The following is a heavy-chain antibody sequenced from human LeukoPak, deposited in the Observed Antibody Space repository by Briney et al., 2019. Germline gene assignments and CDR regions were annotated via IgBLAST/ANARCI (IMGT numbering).Heavy chain of an antibody. Sequence: PSETLSLTCTVSGGSISNYYWSWIRQPPGKGPEWIGYIYYSGSTNYNPSLKSRVTISVDTSKNQFSLKLRSVTAADTAVYYCARDQEVLWFGDLLRWFDPWGQGTLVTVSS. J-gene: IGHJ5*02. CDR3: ARDQEVLWFGDLLRWFDP. CDR2: IYYSGST. CDR1: GGSISNYY. D-gene: IGHD3-10*01. V-gene: IGHV4-59*01.